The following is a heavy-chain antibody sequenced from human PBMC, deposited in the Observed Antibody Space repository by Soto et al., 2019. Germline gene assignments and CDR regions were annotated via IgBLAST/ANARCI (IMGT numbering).Heavy chain of an antibody. J-gene: IGHJ4*02. Sequence: EVQLVESGGGLVQPGGSLTLSCAASGFTFSSYWMHWVRQAPGKGLVWVARIKSDGSGTIYADSVKGRLTISRDNGRNTLYLEVNSLRAEDTAVYFCARGDGAYYDGNGYLGRHWGEGSLVTGSS. CDR1: GFTFSSYW. V-gene: IGHV3-74*01. D-gene: IGHD3-22*01. CDR2: IKSDGSGT. CDR3: ARGDGAYYDGNGYLGRH.